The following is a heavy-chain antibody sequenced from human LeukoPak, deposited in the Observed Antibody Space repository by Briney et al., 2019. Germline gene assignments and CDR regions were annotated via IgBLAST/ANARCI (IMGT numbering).Heavy chain of an antibody. Sequence: ASVKVSCKASGYTFTSYGISWVRQAPGQGLEWMGWISAYNGNTNYAQKLQGRVTMTTDTSTSTAYMELRSLRSDDTAVYYCARVTAKLRYFDWLLTSYYFDYWGQGTLVTVSS. D-gene: IGHD3-9*01. J-gene: IGHJ4*02. CDR2: ISAYNGNT. CDR1: GYTFTSYG. V-gene: IGHV1-18*01. CDR3: ARVTAKLRYFDWLLTSYYFDY.